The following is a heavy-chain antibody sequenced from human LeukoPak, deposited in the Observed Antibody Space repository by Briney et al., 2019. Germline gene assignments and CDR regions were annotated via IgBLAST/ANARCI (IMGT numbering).Heavy chain of an antibody. CDR1: GFTVSSNY. Sequence: PGGSLRLSCAASGFTVSSNYMSWVRQAPGKGLEWVSVIYSGGSTYYADSVKGRFTISRDNSKNTLYLQMNSLRAEDTAVYYCARVYDSSGYYPVAYWGQGTLVTVSS. CDR3: ARVYDSSGYYPVAY. CDR2: IYSGGST. V-gene: IGHV3-66*01. D-gene: IGHD3-22*01. J-gene: IGHJ4*02.